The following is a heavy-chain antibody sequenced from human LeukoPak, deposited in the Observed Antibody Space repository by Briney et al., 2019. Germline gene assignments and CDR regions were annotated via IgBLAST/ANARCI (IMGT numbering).Heavy chain of an antibody. CDR3: ARDRGVYDSSGSPQPFYFDC. D-gene: IGHD3-22*01. V-gene: IGHV4-59*02. Sequence: SETLSLTCSVSGDSVSTSHWSWIRQPPGKGLEWVGYIHHSGNTNHNPSLKSRVTISVDTSKNQFSLKLISVTGADTAVYYCARDRGVYDSSGSPQPFYFDCWGQGALVTVSS. CDR2: IHHSGNT. CDR1: GDSVSTSH. J-gene: IGHJ4*02.